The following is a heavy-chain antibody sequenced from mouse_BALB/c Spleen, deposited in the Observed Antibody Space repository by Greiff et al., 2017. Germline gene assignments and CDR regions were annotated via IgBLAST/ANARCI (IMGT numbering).Heavy chain of an antibody. Sequence: DLVKPGASVKLSCKASGYTFTSYWINWIKQRPGQGLEWIGRIAPGSGSTYYNEMFKGKATLTVDTSSSTAYIQLSSLSSEDSAVYICARGDNYGSSYAIYWGQGTLVTVSA. CDR3: ARGDNYGSSYAIY. J-gene: IGHJ3*01. V-gene: IGHV1S41*01. D-gene: IGHD1-1*01. CDR1: GYTFTSYW. CDR2: IAPGSGST.